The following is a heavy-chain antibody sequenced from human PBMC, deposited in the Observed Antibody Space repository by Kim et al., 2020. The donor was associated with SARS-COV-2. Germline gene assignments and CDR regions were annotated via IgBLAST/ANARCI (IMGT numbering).Heavy chain of an antibody. J-gene: IGHJ5*02. CDR2: INAGNGNT. D-gene: IGHD3-22*01. V-gene: IGHV1-3*01. CDR3: AREADLYYYDSSGYSGWFDP. CDR1: GYTFTSYA. Sequence: ASVKVSCKASGYTFTSYAMHWVRQAPGQRLEWMGWINAGNGNTKYSQKFQGRVTITRDTSASTAYMELSSLRSEDTAVYYCAREADLYYYDSSGYSGWFDPWGQGTLVTVSS.